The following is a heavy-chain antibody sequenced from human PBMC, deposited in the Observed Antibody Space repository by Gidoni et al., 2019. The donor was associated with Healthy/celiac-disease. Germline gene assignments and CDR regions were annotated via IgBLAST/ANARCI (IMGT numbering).Heavy chain of an antibody. V-gene: IGHV3-53*01. D-gene: IGHD3-10*01. J-gene: IGHJ4*02. CDR1: GFTVSSNY. CDR2: IYSGGST. CDR3: ARMARGGGWNYFDY. Sequence: EVQLVVSGGGLIQHGGSLRLSCAASGFTVSSNYMSWVRQAPGKGLEWVSVIYSGGSTCYADSVKGRFTISRDNSKNTLYLQMNILRAEDTAVYYCARMARGGGWNYFDYWGQGTLVTVSS.